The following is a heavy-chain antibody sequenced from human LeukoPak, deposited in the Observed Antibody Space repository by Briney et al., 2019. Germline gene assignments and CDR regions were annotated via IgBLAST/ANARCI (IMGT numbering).Heavy chain of an antibody. D-gene: IGHD1-1*01. Sequence: GGSLRLSCAASGFTFSSYATNWVRQAPGKGLEWVSAISGSGGSTYYADSVKGRFTISRDNSKNTLYLQMNSLRAEDTAVYYCTTGVRYSTGTTDDAFDIWGQGTMVTVSS. CDR2: ISGSGGST. J-gene: IGHJ3*02. CDR3: TTGVRYSTGTTDDAFDI. V-gene: IGHV3-23*01. CDR1: GFTFSSYA.